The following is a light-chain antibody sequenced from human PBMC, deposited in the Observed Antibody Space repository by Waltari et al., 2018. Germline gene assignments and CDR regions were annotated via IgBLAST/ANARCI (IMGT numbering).Light chain of an antibody. CDR2: WAS. J-gene: IGKJ1*01. CDR3: QQYCTTPT. V-gene: IGKV4-1*01. CDR1: QSVLYRSNNKEY. Sequence: DIVMTQFPDSLAVSLGERATINCKFSQSVLYRSNNKEYLAWYQQKPGQPAKLLMYWASTRESGVPDRFSGSGSGTDFTLTISSLQAEDVAVYYCQQYCTTPTFGQGTKVEIK.